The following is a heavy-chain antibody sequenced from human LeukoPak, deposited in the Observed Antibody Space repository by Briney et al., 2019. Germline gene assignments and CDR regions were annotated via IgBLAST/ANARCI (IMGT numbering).Heavy chain of an antibody. V-gene: IGHV4-39*01. J-gene: IGHJ4*02. CDR3: ARHIVGAMAFDY. Sequence: SETLSVTCIVSGGSLSSSIYYWGWIRQPPGKGLEWIGSIYYSGSTYYNPSLKSRVTISVDTSKNQFSLKLSSVTAADTAVYYCARHIVGAMAFDYWGQGTLVTVSS. D-gene: IGHD1-26*01. CDR1: GGSLSSSIYY. CDR2: IYYSGST.